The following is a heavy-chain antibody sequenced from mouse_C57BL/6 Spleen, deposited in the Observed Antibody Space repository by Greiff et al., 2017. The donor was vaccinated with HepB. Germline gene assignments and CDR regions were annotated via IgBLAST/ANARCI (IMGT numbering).Heavy chain of an antibody. CDR3: AKRTTVGYFDY. CDR1: GYTFTSYW. D-gene: IGHD1-1*01. J-gene: IGHJ2*01. Sequence: VKLQQPGAELVKPGASVKLSCKASGYTFTSYWMHWVKQRPGQGLEWIGMIHPNSGSTNYNEKFKSKATLTVDKSSSTAYMQLSSLTSEDSAVYYCAKRTTVGYFDYWGQGTTLTVSS. V-gene: IGHV1-64*01. CDR2: IHPNSGST.